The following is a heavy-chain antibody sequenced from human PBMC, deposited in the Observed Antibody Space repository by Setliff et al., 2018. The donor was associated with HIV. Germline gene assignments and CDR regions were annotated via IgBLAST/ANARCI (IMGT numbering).Heavy chain of an antibody. Sequence: GGSLRLSCTASGFTFSRHAMTWVRQAPGKGLVWVSTIPSNSEYTIYADSVEGRFTISRDNSKNTLYLQMNSLRAEDTAVYYCARDPPTAGWYFDLWGKGTTVTVSS. CDR3: ARDPPTAGWYFDL. V-gene: IGHV3-23*01. CDR2: IPSNSEYT. D-gene: IGHD6-19*01. J-gene: IGHJ6*04. CDR1: GFTFSRHA.